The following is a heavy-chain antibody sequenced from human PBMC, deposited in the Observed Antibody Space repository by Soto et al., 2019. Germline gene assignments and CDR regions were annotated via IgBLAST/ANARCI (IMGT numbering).Heavy chain of an antibody. CDR1: GFTVDDYG. D-gene: IGHD2-15*01. V-gene: IGHV3-20*01. CDR3: ARLYCSGGSCYSSGGWYFDY. J-gene: IGHJ4*02. CDR2: INWNGGST. Sequence: AGGSLRLSCAASGFTVDDYGMSWVRQAPGKGLEWVSGINWNGGSTGYADSVKGRFTISRDNAKNSLYLQMNSLRAEDTALYHCARLYCSGGSCYSSGGWYFDYWGQGTLVTVS.